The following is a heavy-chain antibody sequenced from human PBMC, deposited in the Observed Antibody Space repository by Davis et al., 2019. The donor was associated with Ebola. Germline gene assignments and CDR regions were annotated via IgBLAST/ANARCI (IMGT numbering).Heavy chain of an antibody. V-gene: IGHV3-9*01. D-gene: IGHD1-1*01. CDR2: ISWTSGGI. CDR3: AKDIVDWNHFYFDY. Sequence: PGGSLRLSCAASGFTFGDYAMHWVRQAPGKGLEWVSGISWTSGGIAYADSVRGRFTISRDNAKNSLYLQMNSLRAEDTAFYYCAKDIVDWNHFYFDYWGQGTLVTVSS. CDR1: GFTFGDYA. J-gene: IGHJ4*02.